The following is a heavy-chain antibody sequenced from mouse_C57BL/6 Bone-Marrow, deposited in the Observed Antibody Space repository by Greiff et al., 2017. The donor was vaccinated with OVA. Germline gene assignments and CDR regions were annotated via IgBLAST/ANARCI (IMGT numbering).Heavy chain of an antibody. Sequence: VQLQQSGAELVKPGASVKLSCKASGYTFTSYWMQWVKQRPGQGLEWIGEIDPSDSYTNYNQKFKGKATLTVDTSSSTAYMQLSSLTSEDSAVYYCARGDGNYYWDYWGQGTTLTVSS. CDR1: GYTFTSYW. CDR2: IDPSDSYT. CDR3: ARGDGNYYWDY. D-gene: IGHD2-1*01. V-gene: IGHV1-50*01. J-gene: IGHJ2*01.